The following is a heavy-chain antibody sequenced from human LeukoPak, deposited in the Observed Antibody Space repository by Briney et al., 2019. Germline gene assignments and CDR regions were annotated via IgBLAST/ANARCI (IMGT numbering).Heavy chain of an antibody. J-gene: IGHJ4*02. CDR2: IYSSGST. D-gene: IGHD3-3*01. CDR3: AREGYDYDFWSGYYRRFDY. Sequence: SETLSLTCTVSGVSISNYDWSWIWQPVGKGLEWIGRIYSSGSTDYNPSLKSRVSMSIDTPKTQFSLNLSSVTAADTAVYYSAREGYDYDFWSGYYRRFDYWGQGTLVTVSS. V-gene: IGHV4-4*07. CDR1: GVSISNYD.